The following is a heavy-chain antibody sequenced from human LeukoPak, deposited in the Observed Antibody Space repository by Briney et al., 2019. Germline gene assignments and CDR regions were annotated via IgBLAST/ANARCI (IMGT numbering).Heavy chain of an antibody. CDR3: ARDPSSADGWYAYFDL. D-gene: IGHD6-19*01. CDR2: ISPYNGEP. J-gene: IGHJ2*01. CDR1: VYTYTGYY. V-gene: IGHV1-2*02. Sequence: GASVKVSCKASVYTYTGYYMHCVRQARGQALEWMGWISPYNGEPNYEKEFQGRVTTTRDTSTSTAYMELRSLRSEDTAVYYCARDPSSADGWYAYFDLWGRGTLVTVSS.